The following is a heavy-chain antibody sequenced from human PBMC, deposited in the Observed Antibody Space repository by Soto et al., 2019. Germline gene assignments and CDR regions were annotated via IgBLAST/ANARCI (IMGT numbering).Heavy chain of an antibody. Sequence: GGSLRLSCAASGFTFSSYAMSWVRQAPGKVLEWVSAISGSGGSTYYADSVKGRFTISRDNSKNTLYLQMNSLRAEDTAVYYCAKDKLLWDYYYGMDVWGQGTTVTVSS. D-gene: IGHD1-7*01. V-gene: IGHV3-23*01. J-gene: IGHJ6*02. CDR3: AKDKLLWDYYYGMDV. CDR1: GFTFSSYA. CDR2: ISGSGGST.